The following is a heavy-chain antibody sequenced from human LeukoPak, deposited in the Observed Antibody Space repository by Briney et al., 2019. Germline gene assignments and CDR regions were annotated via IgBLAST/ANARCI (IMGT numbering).Heavy chain of an antibody. CDR1: GGSSSSSGYY. J-gene: IGHJ4*02. V-gene: IGHV4-39*01. Sequence: SRTLSLTCNVSGGSSSSSGYYWGWIRQPPGKGLEWIGTIFYSGPTYYNPSLKSRVTISTDTSKNQFSLKLSSVTAADTAVYYCARHRSGTYYKDLDYWGQGTLVTVSS. CDR3: ARHRSGTYYKDLDY. CDR2: IFYSGPT. D-gene: IGHD3-10*01.